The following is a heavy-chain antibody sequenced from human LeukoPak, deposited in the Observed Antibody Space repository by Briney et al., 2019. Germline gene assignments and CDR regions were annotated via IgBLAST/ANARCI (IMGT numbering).Heavy chain of an antibody. CDR2: IIPIFDTA. J-gene: IGHJ6*02. D-gene: IGHD1-26*01. Sequence: SVKVSCKASGYTFTSYGISWVRQAPGQGLEWMGGIIPIFDTADYAQKFQGRVTITADESTSTAYMELSSLRSEDTAVFYCARISLGAIWGYYYGMDVWGQGTTVTVSS. V-gene: IGHV1-69*13. CDR1: GYTFTSYG. CDR3: ARISLGAIWGYYYGMDV.